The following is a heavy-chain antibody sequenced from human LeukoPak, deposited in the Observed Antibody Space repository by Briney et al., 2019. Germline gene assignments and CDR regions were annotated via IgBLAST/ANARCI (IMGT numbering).Heavy chain of an antibody. CDR2: IYYSGST. Sequence: SETLSLTCTVSGGSISSYYWSWIRQPPGKGLEWIGYIYYSGSTNYNPSLKSRVTISADTSKNQFSLKLSSVTAADTAVYYCARRHDDAFDIWGQGTMVTVSS. J-gene: IGHJ3*02. CDR3: ARRHDDAFDI. V-gene: IGHV4-59*08. CDR1: GGSISSYY.